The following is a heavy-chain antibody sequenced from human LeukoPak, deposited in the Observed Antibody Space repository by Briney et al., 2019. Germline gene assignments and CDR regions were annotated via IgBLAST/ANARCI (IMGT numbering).Heavy chain of an antibody. J-gene: IGHJ4*02. CDR3: TRDRDDSSGY. CDR2: IRSKAYGGTT. CDR1: GFTFSSYS. V-gene: IGHV3-49*04. D-gene: IGHD3-22*01. Sequence: GGSLRLSCAASGFTFSSYSMNWVRQAPGKGLEWVGFIRSKAYGGTTEYAASVKGRFTISRDDSKSIAYLQMNSLKTEDTAVYYCTRDRDDSSGYWGQGTLVTVSS.